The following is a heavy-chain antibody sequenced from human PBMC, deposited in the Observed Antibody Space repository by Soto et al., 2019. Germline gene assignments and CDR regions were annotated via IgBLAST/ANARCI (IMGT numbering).Heavy chain of an antibody. D-gene: IGHD3-22*01. CDR3: ARNEGDYYDSATYGPNGFDP. V-gene: IGHV4-59*03. Sequence: QVQLQESGPGLVKPSDTLSLTCTVSGGSMRTQYWSWIRQPPGKGLEWIGYVYHSGRTTYNPSLKSRVTISIDTSKNQFSLKLSSVTAADTAVYYCARNEGDYYDSATYGPNGFDPWGQGALVTVSS. CDR2: VYHSGRT. J-gene: IGHJ5*02. CDR1: GGSMRTQY.